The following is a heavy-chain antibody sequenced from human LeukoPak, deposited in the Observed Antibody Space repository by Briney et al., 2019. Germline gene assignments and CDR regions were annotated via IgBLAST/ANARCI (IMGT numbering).Heavy chain of an antibody. CDR2: INPSGGST. V-gene: IGHV1-46*01. CDR1: VYTFTIYY. D-gene: IGHD6-6*01. Sequence: ASVTVSCKASVYTFTIYYMHWVRQAPGQGRGWMGIINPSGGSTSYAQKFQGRVTMTRDTSTSTVYMELSSLRSEDTAVYYCARESSSSSWNYYYYMDVWGKGTTVTVSS. J-gene: IGHJ6*03. CDR3: ARESSSSSWNYYYYMDV.